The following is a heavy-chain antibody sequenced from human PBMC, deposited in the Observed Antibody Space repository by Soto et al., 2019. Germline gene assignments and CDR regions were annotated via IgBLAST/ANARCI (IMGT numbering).Heavy chain of an antibody. CDR1: GFTFTSSA. V-gene: IGHV1-58*01. CDR2: IVVGSGNT. CDR3: AASYYDILTGYGFDP. Sequence: SVKVSCKASGFTFTSSAVQWVRQARGQRLEWIGWIVVGSGNTNYAQEFQERVTITRDMSTSTAYMELSSLRSEDTAVYYCAASYYDILTGYGFDPWGQGTLVTDSS. D-gene: IGHD3-9*01. J-gene: IGHJ5*02.